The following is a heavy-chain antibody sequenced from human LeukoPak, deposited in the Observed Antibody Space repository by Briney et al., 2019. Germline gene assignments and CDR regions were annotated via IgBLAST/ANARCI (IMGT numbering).Heavy chain of an antibody. D-gene: IGHD3-16*01. J-gene: IGHJ4*02. Sequence: PGGSLRLSCAASGFTFSNYWMHWVRQAPGKGLVWVSRIRHDAGVTTYADSVKGRFTISRDNAKNTLYLQMDSLRAEDTAVYYCAREGEPYMRTGGSDYWGQGTLVTVSS. V-gene: IGHV3-74*01. CDR2: IRHDAGVT. CDR3: AREGEPYMRTGGSDY. CDR1: GFTFSNYW.